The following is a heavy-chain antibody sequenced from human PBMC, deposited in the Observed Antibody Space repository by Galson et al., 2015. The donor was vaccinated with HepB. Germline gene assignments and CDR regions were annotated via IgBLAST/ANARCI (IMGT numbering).Heavy chain of an antibody. J-gene: IGHJ6*02. V-gene: IGHV3-23*01. CDR3: AKDGGLPLHYNFWSGYRLSYGMDV. D-gene: IGHD3-3*01. CDR2: ISGSGGGT. CDR1: GFTFSTYA. Sequence: SLRLSCAASGFTFSTYAMTWVRQAPGKGLEWVSGISGSGGGTYCAGSVKGRFTISRDNAKNTLYLQMISLRAEDTAVYYCAKDGGLPLHYNFWSGYRLSYGMDVWGQGTTVTVSS.